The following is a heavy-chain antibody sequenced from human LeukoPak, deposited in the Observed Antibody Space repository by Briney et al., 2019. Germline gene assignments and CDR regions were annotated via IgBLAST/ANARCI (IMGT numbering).Heavy chain of an antibody. Sequence: SVKVSCKASGGTFSSYAISWVRQAPGQGLEWMGRIIPILGIANYAQKFQGRVTITADKSTSTAYMELSSLRSEDTAVYYCARELRYFYYFDYWGQGTLVTVSS. V-gene: IGHV1-69*04. CDR3: ARELRYFYYFDY. CDR2: IIPILGIA. CDR1: GGTFSSYA. D-gene: IGHD3-9*01. J-gene: IGHJ4*02.